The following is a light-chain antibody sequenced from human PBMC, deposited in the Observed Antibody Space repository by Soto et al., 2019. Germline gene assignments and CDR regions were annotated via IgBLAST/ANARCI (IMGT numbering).Light chain of an antibody. CDR1: QSISNW. Sequence: DIQMTRSPSTLSASVGDRVTITCRASQSISNWLAWYQLKPGTAPNLLIYDASSLKSGVPSRFSGSGSGTEFTLTINSLQPDDFATYYCQQYNSYSWTFGQGTKVDIK. CDR2: DAS. V-gene: IGKV1-5*01. J-gene: IGKJ1*01. CDR3: QQYNSYSWT.